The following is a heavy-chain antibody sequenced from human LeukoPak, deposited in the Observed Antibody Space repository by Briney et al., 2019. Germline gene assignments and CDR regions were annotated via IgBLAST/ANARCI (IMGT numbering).Heavy chain of an antibody. CDR2: VRYDGTNK. J-gene: IGHJ4*02. V-gene: IGHV3-30*02. D-gene: IGHD2-21*02. CDR3: AKGGGAIVTAILDY. CDR1: GFTFSSYG. Sequence: GGSLRLSCAASGFTFSSYGMHWVRQAPGKGLEWVAFVRYDGTNKYYTDSVQGRFTISRDNAKNTLYLQMNSLRPEDTAVYYCAKGGGAIVTAILDYWGQGTLVTVSS.